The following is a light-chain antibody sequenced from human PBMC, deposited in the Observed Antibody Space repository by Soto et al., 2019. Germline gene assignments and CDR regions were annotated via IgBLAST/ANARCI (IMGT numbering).Light chain of an antibody. CDR2: DAS. CDR1: QSVSSY. Sequence: EIVLTQSPATLSLSPGERATLSCRASQSVSSYLAWYQQKPDQAPRLLIYDASNRATGIPARFSGSGSGTYFTLTISSLEPEVFAVYYCQQCSNWPPYTFGQGTKLEIK. CDR3: QQCSNWPPYT. V-gene: IGKV3-11*01. J-gene: IGKJ2*01.